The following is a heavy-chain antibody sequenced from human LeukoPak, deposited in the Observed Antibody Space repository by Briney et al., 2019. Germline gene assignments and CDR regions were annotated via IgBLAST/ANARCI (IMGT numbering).Heavy chain of an antibody. V-gene: IGHV4-61*02. Sequence: SETLSLTCTVSGDSISSGDYYWSWIRQPAGKGLEWIGRISSSGSTNYNPSLGSLVTISADTAKNQFSLKLSSVTAADTAVYYCARVLALNYYDSSGYNDRFDPWGQGILVTVSS. CDR3: ARVLALNYYDSSGYNDRFDP. D-gene: IGHD3-22*01. CDR2: ISSSGST. CDR1: GDSISSGDYY. J-gene: IGHJ5*02.